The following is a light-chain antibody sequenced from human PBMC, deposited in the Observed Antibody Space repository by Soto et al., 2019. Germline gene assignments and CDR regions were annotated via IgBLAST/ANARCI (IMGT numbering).Light chain of an antibody. CDR1: QSVSSNY. J-gene: IGKJ1*01. CDR3: QQYGSSPWT. V-gene: IGKV3-20*01. CDR2: DAS. Sequence: VVLTQSPGTLSLSPGERATLSCRASQSVSSNYLAWYQQKPDQAPRLLMYDASSRATGIPDRFSGSGSGTDFTLTISSLEPEDFAMYYCQQYGSSPWTFGQETKVEIK.